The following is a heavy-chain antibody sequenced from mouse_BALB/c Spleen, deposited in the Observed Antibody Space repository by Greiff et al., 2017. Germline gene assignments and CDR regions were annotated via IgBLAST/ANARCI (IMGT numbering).Heavy chain of an antibody. D-gene: IGHD2-3*01. V-gene: IGHV2-9-2*01. Sequence: VQGVESGPGLVAPSQSLSITCTVSGFSLTSYDISWIRQPPGKGLEWLGVIWTGGGTNYNSAFMSRLSISKDNSKSQVFLKMNSLQTDDTAIYYCVRDRGYYDYWGQGTTLTVSS. CDR3: VRDRGYYDY. CDR2: IWTGGGT. J-gene: IGHJ2*01. CDR1: GFSLTSYD.